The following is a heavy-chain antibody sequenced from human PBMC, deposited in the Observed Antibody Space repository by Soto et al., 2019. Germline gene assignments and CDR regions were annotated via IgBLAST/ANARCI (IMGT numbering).Heavy chain of an antibody. J-gene: IGHJ6*02. D-gene: IGHD6-19*01. CDR2: TYYRSRSHT. V-gene: IGHV6-1*01. CDR3: ARVNSGWFLGDSYYGMDV. CDR1: GDSVSSNSAA. Sequence: PSQTLSLTCAISGDSVSSNSAAWSWIRQSPSRGLEWLGRTYYRSRSHTDYSVYVKSRITVNPATSKNQFSLHLISVTPDDTAVYYCARVNSGWFLGDSYYGMDVSGQGTTVTVSS.